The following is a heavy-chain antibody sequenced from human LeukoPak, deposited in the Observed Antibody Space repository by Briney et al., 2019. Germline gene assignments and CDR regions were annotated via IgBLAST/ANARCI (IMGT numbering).Heavy chain of an antibody. CDR3: ARQGSRSSWLDYYYGMDV. Sequence: HGESLKISCKGSGYSFTSYWIGWVRQMPWKGLEWMGIIYPGDSDTRYSPSFQGQVTISADKSISTAYLQWSSLKASDTAMYYCARQGSRSSWLDYYYGMDVWGQGTTVTASS. D-gene: IGHD6-13*01. CDR1: GYSFTSYW. CDR2: IYPGDSDT. J-gene: IGHJ6*02. V-gene: IGHV5-51*01.